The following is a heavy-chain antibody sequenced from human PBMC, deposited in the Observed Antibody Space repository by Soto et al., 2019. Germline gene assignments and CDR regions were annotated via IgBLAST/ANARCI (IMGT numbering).Heavy chain of an antibody. CDR2: ISGSGGST. D-gene: IGHD5-18*01. V-gene: IGHV3-23*01. J-gene: IGHJ3*02. Sequence: GGSLRLSCAASGFTFSSYALSWVRQAPGTGLEWVSAISGSGGSTYYADSVKGRFTISRDNSKNTLYLQMNSLRAEDTAVYFCAKGGYSYGWGYAFDIWGQGTMVTVSS. CDR1: GFTFSSYA. CDR3: AKGGYSYGWGYAFDI.